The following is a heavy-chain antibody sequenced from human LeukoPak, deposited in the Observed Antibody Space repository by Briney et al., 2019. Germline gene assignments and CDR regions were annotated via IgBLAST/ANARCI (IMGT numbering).Heavy chain of an antibody. V-gene: IGHV3-9*01. CDR1: GFTFDDYA. J-gene: IGHJ4*02. D-gene: IGHD2-15*01. CDR2: ISWNSGNI. CDR3: ARRGYYFDY. Sequence: GGSLRLSCAASGFTFDDYAMHWVRQAPGKGLEWVSGISWNSGNIGYADSVKGRFTISRDNAKNSLYLQMNSLRAEDTAVYYCARRGYYFDYWGQGTLVTVSS.